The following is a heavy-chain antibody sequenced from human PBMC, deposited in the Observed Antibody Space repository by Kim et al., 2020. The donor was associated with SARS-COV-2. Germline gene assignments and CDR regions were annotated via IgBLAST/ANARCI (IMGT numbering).Heavy chain of an antibody. CDR3: ARVADPTFDF. Sequence: GGSLRLSCATSGFTFYKYWMTWVRQAPGKGLEWVANIKEDGSEVYYLDSVKGRFTISRANAKSSLYLQMHTLRADDTALYYCARVADPTFDFWGQGTLVT. CDR2: IKEDGSEV. V-gene: IGHV3-7*01. CDR1: GFTFYKYW. J-gene: IGHJ4*02.